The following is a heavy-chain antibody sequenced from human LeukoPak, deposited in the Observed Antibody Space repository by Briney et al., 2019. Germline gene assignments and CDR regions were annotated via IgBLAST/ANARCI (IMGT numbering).Heavy chain of an antibody. CDR2: IWYDGSNK. Sequence: GSLRLSCAAPGFTFSSYGIHWVRQAPGKGLEWVDVIWYDGSNKYYADSVKGRFTISRDNSKNTLYLQMNSLRAEDTAVYYCASDVSGWYGDYWGQGTLVTVSS. CDR3: ASDVSGWYGDY. D-gene: IGHD6-19*01. J-gene: IGHJ4*02. CDR1: GFTFSSYG. V-gene: IGHV3-33*01.